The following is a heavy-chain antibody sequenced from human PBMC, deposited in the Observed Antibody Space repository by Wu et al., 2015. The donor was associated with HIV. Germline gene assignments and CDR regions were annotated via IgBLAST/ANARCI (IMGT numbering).Heavy chain of an antibody. J-gene: IGHJ4*02. CDR2: IYYSGIT. CDR3: ARAATVTTGFDF. V-gene: IGHV4-30-4*08. D-gene: IGHD4-17*01. Sequence: QVQLQESGPGLVKPSQTLSLTCTVSGDSIGSGGYYWNWIRQPPGKGLEWIGYIYYSGITYFNPSLRSRVSMTVDTSKNQFSLNLTSMTGADTAVYFCARAATVTTGFDFWGQGTLVAVSS. CDR1: GDSIGSGGYY.